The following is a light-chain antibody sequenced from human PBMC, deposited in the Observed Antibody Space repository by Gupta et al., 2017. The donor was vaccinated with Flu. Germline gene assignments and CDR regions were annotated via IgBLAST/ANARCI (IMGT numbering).Light chain of an antibody. CDR2: VNNDGSH. Sequence: QLVLPPSPSASASLGASVKLTCTLSSGHSNYAIAWHQQHPQKGPRYMMRVNNDGSHNTGDGDPDRFSGSSSEAERYRTISSRQAEDEDDYYCQTWGAGIRVFGGGSKLTVL. CDR3: QTWGAGIRV. CDR1: SGHSNYA. V-gene: IGLV4-69*01. J-gene: IGLJ3*02.